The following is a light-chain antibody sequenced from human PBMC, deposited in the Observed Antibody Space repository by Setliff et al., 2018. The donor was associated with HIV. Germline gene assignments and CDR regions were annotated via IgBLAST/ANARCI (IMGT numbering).Light chain of an antibody. J-gene: IGLJ1*01. Sequence: QSALPQPRSVSGSPGQSVTISCTGTNSDVGGYNYVSWCQQHPGKAPKLMIYDVSKRPSGVPDRFSGSKSGNTASLTISGLQAEDEADYYCCSYAGSYTLGVFGTGTKVTVL. CDR2: DVS. V-gene: IGLV2-11*01. CDR1: NSDVGGYNY. CDR3: CSYAGSYTLGV.